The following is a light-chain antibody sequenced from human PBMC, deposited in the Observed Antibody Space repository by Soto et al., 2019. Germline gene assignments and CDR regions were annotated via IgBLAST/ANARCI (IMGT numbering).Light chain of an antibody. CDR2: EVD. J-gene: IGLJ2*01. V-gene: IGLV2-8*01. CDR1: SSDVGGYNY. CDR3: SSYAGSNNVV. Sequence: QSVLTQPPSASGSPGQSVTISCTGSSSDVGGYNYVSWYQHHPGKAPKFMIYEVDKRPSGVPDRFSGSKSGNTASLTVSGLQAEDEADYYCSSYAGSNNVVFGGGTQLTVL.